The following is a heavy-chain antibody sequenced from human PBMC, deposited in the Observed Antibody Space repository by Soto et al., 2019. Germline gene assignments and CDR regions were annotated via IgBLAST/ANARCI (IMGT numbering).Heavy chain of an antibody. CDR2: IYHSGST. CDR1: GGSISSSNW. CDR3: ARDSGLAARPGRRVGWFDP. Sequence: QVQLQESGPGLVKPSGTLSLTCAVSGGSISSSNWWSWVRQPPGKGLEWIGEIYHSGSTNYNPSLKSRVTISVDKSKNQFSLKLSSVTAADTAVYYCARDSGLAARPGRRVGWFDPWGQGTLVTVSS. V-gene: IGHV4-4*02. D-gene: IGHD6-6*01. J-gene: IGHJ5*02.